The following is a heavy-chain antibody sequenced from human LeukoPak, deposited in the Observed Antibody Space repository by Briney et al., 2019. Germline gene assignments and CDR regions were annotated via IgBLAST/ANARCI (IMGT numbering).Heavy chain of an antibody. V-gene: IGHV4-34*01. CDR2: INHSGST. CDR1: GGSFSGYY. CDR3: AAMVRVGY. Sequence: SETLSLTCAVYGGSFSGYYWSWIRQPPGKGLEWIGEINHSGSTNYNPSLKSRVTISVDTPKNQFSLKLSSVTAADTAVYYCAAMVRVGYWGQGTLVIVSS. J-gene: IGHJ4*02. D-gene: IGHD3-10*01.